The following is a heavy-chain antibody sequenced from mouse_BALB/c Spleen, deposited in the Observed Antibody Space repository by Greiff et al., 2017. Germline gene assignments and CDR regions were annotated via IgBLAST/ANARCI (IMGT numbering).Heavy chain of an antibody. CDR3: ARYKEYGSRFDY. CDR2: ISSGGGNT. CDR1: GFTFSSYT. Sequence: EVKLMESGGGLVKPGGSLKLSCAASGFTFSSYTMSWVRQTPEKRLEWVATISSGGGNTYYPDSVKGRFTISRDNAKNNLYLQMSSLRSEDTALYYCARYKEYGSRFDYWGQGTTLTVSS. D-gene: IGHD2-10*02. J-gene: IGHJ2*01. V-gene: IGHV5-9*03.